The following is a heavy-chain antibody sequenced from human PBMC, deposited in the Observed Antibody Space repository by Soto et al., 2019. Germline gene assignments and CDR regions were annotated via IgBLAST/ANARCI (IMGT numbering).Heavy chain of an antibody. Sequence: EVQLVESGGRLVQPGGSLRLSCAASGFTFVGYWMCWVRQAPGKGLEWVANIKQDGSEKYYVDSVKGRFTISSDNAKNSMYLQMDSLRAEDAAVYYCARDRGCGGGSCSNFDYWGEGILVTVSS. CDR3: ARDRGCGGGSCSNFDY. CDR2: IKQDGSEK. V-gene: IGHV3-7*03. D-gene: IGHD2-15*01. J-gene: IGHJ4*02. CDR1: GFTFVGYW.